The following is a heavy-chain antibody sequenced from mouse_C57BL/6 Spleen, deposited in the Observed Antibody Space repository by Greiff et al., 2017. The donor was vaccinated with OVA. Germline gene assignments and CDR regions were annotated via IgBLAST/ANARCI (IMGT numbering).Heavy chain of an antibody. CDR2: INYDGSST. CDR1: GFTFSDYY. V-gene: IGHV5-16*01. D-gene: IGHD1-1*01. J-gene: IGHJ1*03. Sequence: EVQVVESEGGLVQPGSSMKLSCTASGFTFSDYYMAWVRQVPEKGLEWVANINYDGSSTYYLDSLKSRFIISRDNAKNILYLQMSSLKSEDTATYYCARDPVPYYGSSYDWYFDVWGTGTTVTVSS. CDR3: ARDPVPYYGSSYDWYFDV.